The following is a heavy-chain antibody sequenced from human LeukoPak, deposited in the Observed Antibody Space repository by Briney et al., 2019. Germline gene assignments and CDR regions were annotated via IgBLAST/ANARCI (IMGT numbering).Heavy chain of an antibody. Sequence: GGSLRLSCSASGFTFSRYAMHWVRQAPGKGLEYVSAITSNGGSTYYADSVKGRFTISRDNSKNALYLQMSSLRAEDTAVYYCVKGITAMVPFFDYWGQGTLVTVSA. D-gene: IGHD5-18*01. CDR1: GFTFSRYA. CDR2: ITSNGGST. J-gene: IGHJ4*02. V-gene: IGHV3-64D*06. CDR3: VKGITAMVPFFDY.